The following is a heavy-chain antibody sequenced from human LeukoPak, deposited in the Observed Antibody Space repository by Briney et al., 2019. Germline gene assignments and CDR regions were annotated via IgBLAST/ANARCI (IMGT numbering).Heavy chain of an antibody. CDR2: VSGSGSGT. D-gene: IGHD3-22*01. CDR3: AKDHPFDYYYATSGYFLY. Sequence: GGSLRLSCVASGFTFSSYAIAWVRQAPGKGLEWVSSVSGSGSGTYYADSVKGRFTISRDNSKNTVYLQMNSLRADDTAVYYCAKDHPFDYYYATSGYFLYWGQGTLVTVSS. CDR1: GFTFSSYA. V-gene: IGHV3-23*01. J-gene: IGHJ4*02.